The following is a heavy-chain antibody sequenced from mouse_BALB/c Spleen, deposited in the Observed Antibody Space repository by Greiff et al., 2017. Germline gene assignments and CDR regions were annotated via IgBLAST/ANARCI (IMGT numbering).Heavy chain of an antibody. CDR3: ARSDYDYGFAY. Sequence: EVQLQQSGAELVKPGASVKLSCTASGFNIKDTYMHWVKQRPEQGLEWIGRIDPANGNTKYDPKFQGKATITADTSSNTAYLQLSSLTSEDTAVYYVARSDYDYGFAYWGQGTLVTVSA. J-gene: IGHJ3*01. CDR1: GFNIKDTY. D-gene: IGHD2-4*01. CDR2: IDPANGNT. V-gene: IGHV14-3*02.